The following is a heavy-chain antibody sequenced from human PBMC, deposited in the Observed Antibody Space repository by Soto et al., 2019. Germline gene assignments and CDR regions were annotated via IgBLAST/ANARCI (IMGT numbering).Heavy chain of an antibody. CDR1: GFTFSSYA. V-gene: IGHV3-23*01. CDR2: ISGSGGST. D-gene: IGHD2-8*01. CDR3: AANGVSHYYFDY. Sequence: PGGSLRLSCAASGFTFSSYAMSWVRQAPGKGLEWVSAISGSGGSTYYADSVKGRSTISRDNSKNTLYLQMNSLRAEDTAVYYCAANGVSHYYFDYWGQGTLVTVSS. J-gene: IGHJ4*02.